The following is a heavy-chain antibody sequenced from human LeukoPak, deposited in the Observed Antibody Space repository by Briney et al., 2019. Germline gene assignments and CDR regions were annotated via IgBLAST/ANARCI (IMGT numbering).Heavy chain of an antibody. Sequence: HRESLKISCKGSGYSFTSYWISWVRQMPGKGLEWMGRIDPSDSYTNYSPSFQGHVTISADKSISTAYLQWSSLKASDTAMYYCARSRESRGYYYGSGSYPVDYWGQGTLVTVSS. D-gene: IGHD3-10*01. J-gene: IGHJ4*02. CDR2: IDPSDSYT. V-gene: IGHV5-10-1*01. CDR3: ARSRESRGYYYGSGSYPVDY. CDR1: GYSFTSYW.